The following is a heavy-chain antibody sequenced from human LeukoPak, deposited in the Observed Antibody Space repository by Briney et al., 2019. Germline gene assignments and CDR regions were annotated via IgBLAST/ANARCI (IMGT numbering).Heavy chain of an antibody. CDR2: INHSGST. CDR3: ATLLPTTVTTLGGNWFDP. D-gene: IGHD4-17*01. J-gene: IGHJ5*02. CDR1: GGSFSGYY. Sequence: PSETLSLTCAVYGGSFSGYYWSWIRQPPGKGLEWIGEINHSGSTNYNPSLKSRVTISVDTSKNQFSLKLSPVTAADTAVYYCATLLPTTVTTLGGNWFDPWGQGTLVTVSS. V-gene: IGHV4-34*01.